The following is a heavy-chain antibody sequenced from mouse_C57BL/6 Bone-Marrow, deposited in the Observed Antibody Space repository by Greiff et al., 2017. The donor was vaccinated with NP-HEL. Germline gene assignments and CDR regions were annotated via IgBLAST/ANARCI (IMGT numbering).Heavy chain of an antibody. D-gene: IGHD2-4*01. CDR3: ARSQDYDQSYYYYAMDY. J-gene: IGHJ4*01. CDR1: GYTFTSYW. Sequence: QVQLQQPGAELVRPGSSVKLSCKASGYTFTSYWMHWVKQRPIQGLEWIGNIDPSDSETHYNQKFKDKATLTVDKSSSTAYMQLSSLTAEDSAVYYCARSQDYDQSYYYYAMDYWGQGTSVTVSS. CDR2: IDPSDSET. V-gene: IGHV1-52*01.